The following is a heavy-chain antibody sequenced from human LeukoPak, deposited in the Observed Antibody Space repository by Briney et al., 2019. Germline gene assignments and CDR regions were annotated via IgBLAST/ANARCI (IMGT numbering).Heavy chain of an antibody. D-gene: IGHD3-22*01. Sequence: AGGSLRLSCAASGFRFNSYWMSWVRLVPGKGLEWVANIKEDGTEKYYQDSVKGRFTISRDNAKNSLYLQMNSLRAEDTAVYYCAREVVLSTSAWFEYWGQGTLVTVSS. CDR2: IKEDGTEK. CDR1: GFRFNSYW. J-gene: IGHJ4*02. V-gene: IGHV3-7*01. CDR3: AREVVLSTSAWFEY.